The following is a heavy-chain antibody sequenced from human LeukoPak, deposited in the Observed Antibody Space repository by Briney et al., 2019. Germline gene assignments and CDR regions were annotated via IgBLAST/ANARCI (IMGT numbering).Heavy chain of an antibody. V-gene: IGHV3-66*01. CDR1: GFTVSSNY. CDR3: ARDSRNYYDSSGYYYIPFDS. J-gene: IGHJ4*02. D-gene: IGHD3-22*01. Sequence: GGSLRLSCAASGFTVSSNYMSRVRQAPGKGLEWVSVIYSGGSTYYADSVKGRFTISRDNSKNTVYLQMNSLRAEDTAVYYCARDSRNYYDSSGYYYIPFDSWGQGTLVTVSS. CDR2: IYSGGST.